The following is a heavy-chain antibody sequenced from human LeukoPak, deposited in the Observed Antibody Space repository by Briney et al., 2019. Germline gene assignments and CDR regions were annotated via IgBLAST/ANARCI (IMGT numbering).Heavy chain of an antibody. V-gene: IGHV3-30*18. Sequence: GRSLRLSCAASGFTFSSYGMHWVRQAPGKGLGWVAFISYDGSNKYYADSVKGRFTISRDNSKNTLYLQMNSLRAEDTAVYYCAKDSEVWFGAYYFDYWGQGTLVTVSS. CDR3: AKDSEVWFGAYYFDY. D-gene: IGHD3-10*01. CDR2: ISYDGSNK. CDR1: GFTFSSYG. J-gene: IGHJ4*02.